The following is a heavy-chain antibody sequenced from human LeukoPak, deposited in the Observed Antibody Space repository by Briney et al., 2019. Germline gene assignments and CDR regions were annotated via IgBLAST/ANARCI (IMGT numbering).Heavy chain of an antibody. V-gene: IGHV3-21*01. CDR2: ISSSSSYI. J-gene: IGHJ4*02. CDR3: ARGGVSIAAAGFDY. CDR1: GFTFSSYS. D-gene: IGHD6-13*01. Sequence: GGSLRLSCAASGFTFSSYSMNWVRQAPGKGLEWVSSISSSSSYIYYADSVKGRFTISRDNAKNSLYLQMNSLRAEDTAVYYCARGGVSIAAAGFDYWGQGTLVTVSS.